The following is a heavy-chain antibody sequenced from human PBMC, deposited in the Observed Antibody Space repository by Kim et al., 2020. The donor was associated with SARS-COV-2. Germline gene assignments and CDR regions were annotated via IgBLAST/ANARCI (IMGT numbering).Heavy chain of an antibody. D-gene: IGHD3-22*01. CDR3: ARVVVLYYYDSSGYYYYGMDV. Sequence: GGSLRLSCAASGFTFSSYWMHWVRQAPGKGLVWVSRINSDGSGTSYADSVKGRFTISRDNAKNTLYLQMNSLRAEDTAVYYCARVVVLYYYDSSGYYYYGMDVWGQGTTVTVSS. CDR2: INSDGSGT. V-gene: IGHV3-74*01. CDR1: GFTFSSYW. J-gene: IGHJ6*02.